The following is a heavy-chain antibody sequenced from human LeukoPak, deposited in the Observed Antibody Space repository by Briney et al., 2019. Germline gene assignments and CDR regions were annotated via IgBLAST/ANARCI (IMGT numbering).Heavy chain of an antibody. CDR1: GFTFSSYG. CDR3: AKAPVSSPYASPVDY. CDR2: IRYDGSNK. J-gene: IGHJ4*02. Sequence: PGGSLRLSCAASGFTFSSYGMHWVRQAPGKGLEWVAFIRYDGSNKYYADSVKGRFTISRDNSKNTLYLQMNSLRAEDTAVYYCAKAPVSSPYASPVDYWGQGTLVTVSS. V-gene: IGHV3-30*02. D-gene: IGHD4-17*01.